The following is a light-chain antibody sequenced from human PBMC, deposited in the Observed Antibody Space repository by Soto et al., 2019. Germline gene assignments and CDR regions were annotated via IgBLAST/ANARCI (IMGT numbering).Light chain of an antibody. Sequence: DIQMTQSPSSLSASVGDRVTITCQASQDIDNYLNWYQQKPGKAPRLLIYDSSTLQTGVPSRFSGSGSGTDFTLTINSLEPEDFAVYYCQQRSNWQAFGQGTRLEIK. CDR2: DSS. V-gene: IGKV1-33*01. J-gene: IGKJ5*01. CDR1: QDIDNY. CDR3: QQRSNWQA.